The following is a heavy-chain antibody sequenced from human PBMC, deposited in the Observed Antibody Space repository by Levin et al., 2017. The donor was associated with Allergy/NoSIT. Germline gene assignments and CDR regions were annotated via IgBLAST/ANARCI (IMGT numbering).Heavy chain of an antibody. V-gene: IGHV3-30*18. CDR1: GFTFSSYG. Sequence: GESLKISCAASGFTFSSYGMHWVRQAPGKGLEWVAVISYDGSNKYYADSVKGRFTISRDNSKNTLYLQMNSLRAEDTAVYYCAKDRGLAAAGPFDYWGQGTLVTVSS. D-gene: IGHD6-13*01. J-gene: IGHJ4*02. CDR2: ISYDGSNK. CDR3: AKDRGLAAAGPFDY.